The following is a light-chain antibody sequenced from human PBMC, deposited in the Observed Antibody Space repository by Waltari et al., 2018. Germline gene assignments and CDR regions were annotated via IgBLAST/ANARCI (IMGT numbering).Light chain of an antibody. CDR3: SSYAGSNNLV. CDR2: EVT. J-gene: IGLJ2*01. Sequence: QSALTQPPSASGSPGQSVAISCTGARSDVGGYNYVSWYQQHPGKAPKLLICEVTQRPAGVPVRFSGSKAGNTASLTVSGLQAEDEADYYCSSYAGSNNLVFGGGTKLTVL. CDR1: RSDVGGYNY. V-gene: IGLV2-8*01.